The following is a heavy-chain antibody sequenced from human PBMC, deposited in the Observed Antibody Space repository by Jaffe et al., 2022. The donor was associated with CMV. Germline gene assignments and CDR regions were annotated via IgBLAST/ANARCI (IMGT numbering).Heavy chain of an antibody. V-gene: IGHV3-48*03. D-gene: IGHD6-13*01. J-gene: IGHJ6*03. CDR3: AREAAASRSYYYYMDV. CDR1: GFTFSSYE. Sequence: EVQLVESGGGLVQPGGSLRLSCAASGFTFSSYEMNWVRQAPGKGLEWVSYISSSGSTIYYADSVKGRFTISRDNAKNSLYLQMNSLRAEDTAVYYCAREAAASRSYYYYMDVWGKGTTVTVSS. CDR2: ISSSGSTI.